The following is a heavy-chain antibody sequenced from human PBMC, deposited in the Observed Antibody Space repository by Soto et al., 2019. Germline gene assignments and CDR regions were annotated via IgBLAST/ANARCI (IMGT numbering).Heavy chain of an antibody. CDR3: AYAQDVYCTSTSWYMPSSSSPWYYYYGMDV. Sequence: ASVKVSCKASGGTFSSYAISWVRQAPGQGLEWMGGIIPIFGTANYAQKFQGRVTITADESTSTAYMELSSLRSEDTAVDYCAYAQDVYCTSTSWYMPSSSSPWYYYYGMDVWGQGTTVTVSS. V-gene: IGHV1-69*13. CDR1: GGTFSSYA. CDR2: IIPIFGTA. D-gene: IGHD2-2*02. J-gene: IGHJ6*02.